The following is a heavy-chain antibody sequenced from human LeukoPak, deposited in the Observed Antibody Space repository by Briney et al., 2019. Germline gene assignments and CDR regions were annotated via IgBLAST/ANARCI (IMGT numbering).Heavy chain of an antibody. J-gene: IGHJ4*02. CDR3: ARCSTSCYGFDY. D-gene: IGHD2-2*01. V-gene: IGHV1-18*01. Sequence: SXXASGYTFTSYGISWVRQAPGQXXEXXGWISAYNGNTNYAQKLQGRVTMTTDTSTSTAYMELRSLRSDDTAVYYCARCSTSCYGFDYWGQGTLVTVSS. CDR1: GYTFTSYG. CDR2: ISAYNGNT.